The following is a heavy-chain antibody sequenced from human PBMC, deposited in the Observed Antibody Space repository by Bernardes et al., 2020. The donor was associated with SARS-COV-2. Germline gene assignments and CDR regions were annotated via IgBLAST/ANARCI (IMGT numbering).Heavy chain of an antibody. CDR3: ARGGAGRTYYYYGMDV. CDR2: FDPEDGET. Sequence: ASVKVSCKVSGYTLTELSMHWVRQAPGKGLEWMGGFDPEDGETIYAQKFQGWVTMTRDTSISTAYMELSRLRSDDTAMYYCARGGAGRTYYYYGMDVWGQGTTVTVSS. V-gene: IGHV1-24*01. CDR1: GYTLTELS. D-gene: IGHD3-16*01. J-gene: IGHJ6*02.